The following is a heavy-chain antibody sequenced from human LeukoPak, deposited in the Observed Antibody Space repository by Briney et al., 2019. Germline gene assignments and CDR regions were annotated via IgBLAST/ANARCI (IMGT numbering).Heavy chain of an antibody. Sequence: GGSLRLSCTASGFSFSIYALSWVRQAPGKGLEWVSGIRGSGAITYYADSVKGRFTISRDNSKSTLFLHMNSLRAEDTAVYYCARDGLVDTAMVRAFDIWGQGTMVTVSS. V-gene: IGHV3-23*01. J-gene: IGHJ3*02. CDR3: ARDGLVDTAMVRAFDI. CDR2: IRGSGAIT. D-gene: IGHD5-18*01. CDR1: GFSFSIYA.